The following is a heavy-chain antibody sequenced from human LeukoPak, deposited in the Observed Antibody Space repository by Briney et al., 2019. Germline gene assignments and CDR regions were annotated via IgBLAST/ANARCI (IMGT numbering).Heavy chain of an antibody. V-gene: IGHV4-59*01. J-gene: IGHJ3*02. CDR3: ARVYYDILTGSTDAFDI. Sequence: SETLSLTCTVSGGSISSYYWSWIRQPPGKGLEWIGYIYYSGSTNYNPSLKSRVTISVDTSKNQFSLRLSSVTAADTAVYYCARVYYDILTGSTDAFDIWGQGTMVTVSS. D-gene: IGHD3-9*01. CDR1: GGSISSYY. CDR2: IYYSGST.